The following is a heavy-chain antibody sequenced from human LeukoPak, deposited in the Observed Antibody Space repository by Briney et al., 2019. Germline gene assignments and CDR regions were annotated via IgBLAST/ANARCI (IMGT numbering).Heavy chain of an antibody. J-gene: IGHJ5*02. CDR1: GGSIISSAYS. CDR2: IYHSGST. Sequence: SETLSLTCTVSGGSIISSAYSWGWIRQPPGKGLEYIGNIYHSGSTNYNPSLKSRVTISVDKSKNQFSLKLSSVTAADTAVYYCARSPERGYSGYDPNWFDPWGQGTLVTVSS. D-gene: IGHD5-12*01. V-gene: IGHV4-39*07. CDR3: ARSPERGYSGYDPNWFDP.